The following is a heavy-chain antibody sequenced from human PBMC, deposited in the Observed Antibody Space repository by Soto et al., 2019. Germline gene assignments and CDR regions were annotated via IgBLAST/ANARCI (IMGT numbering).Heavy chain of an antibody. CDR3: ARDAVVAAQGWGYHFDS. D-gene: IGHD2-15*01. V-gene: IGHV3-30*03. J-gene: IGHJ4*02. CDR2: TLFDGSNS. Sequence: VGSLRLSCAASGLTFRSYGMHWVRQAPGKGLEWVAVTLFDGSNSYYADSVKGRFTISRDNSKKTLYLQMNSLRAEDTALYYCARDAVVAAQGWGYHFDSWGQGALVTVS. CDR1: GLTFRSYG.